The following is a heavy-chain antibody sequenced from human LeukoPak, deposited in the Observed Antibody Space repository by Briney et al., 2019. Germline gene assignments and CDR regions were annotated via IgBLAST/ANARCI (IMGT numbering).Heavy chain of an antibody. CDR1: GFTFSSYS. J-gene: IGHJ4*02. CDR3: ARAYDIDY. CDR2: IKSDGSST. V-gene: IGHV3-74*01. D-gene: IGHD3-22*01. Sequence: GGSLRLSCAASGFTFSSYSMNWVRQAPGKGLVWVSRIKSDGSSTTYADSVKGRFTISRDNAKNTVYLQINSLRAEDTAVYYCARAYDIDYWGQGTLVTVSS.